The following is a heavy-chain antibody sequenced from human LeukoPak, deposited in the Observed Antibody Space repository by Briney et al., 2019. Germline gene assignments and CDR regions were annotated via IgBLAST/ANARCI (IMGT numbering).Heavy chain of an antibody. V-gene: IGHV3-48*03. J-gene: IGHJ4*02. CDR1: GFAFSSYE. CDR2: ISSSDSII. CDR3: ARDYGGSSPFDY. Sequence: GGSLRLSCAASGFAFSSYEMNWVRQAPGKGLEWVSYISSSDSIIYYADSVKGRFTISRDNAKNSLYLHMNSLRAEDTAVYYCARDYGGSSPFDYWGQGTLVTVSS. D-gene: IGHD4-23*01.